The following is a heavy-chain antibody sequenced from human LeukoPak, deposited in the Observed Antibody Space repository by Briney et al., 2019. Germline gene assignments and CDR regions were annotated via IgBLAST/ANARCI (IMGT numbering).Heavy chain of an antibody. Sequence: GASVKVSCKTSGYTFINFGISWVRQAPGQGLEWMGWIRTYNGVTKYAQNLQGRVTMTIDASTSTAYMELKNLRSEDTAMYYCARDPPTVTTNCDYWGQGTLVTVSS. V-gene: IGHV1-18*01. D-gene: IGHD4-17*01. CDR1: GYTFINFG. CDR3: ARDPPTVTTNCDY. CDR2: IRTYNGVT. J-gene: IGHJ4*02.